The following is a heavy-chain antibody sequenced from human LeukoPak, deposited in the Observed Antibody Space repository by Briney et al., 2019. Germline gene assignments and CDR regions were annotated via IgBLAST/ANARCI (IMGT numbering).Heavy chain of an antibody. CDR1: GFTFSYYG. V-gene: IGHV3-30*02. CDR2: IRYDGNDK. J-gene: IGHJ6*03. Sequence: GGSLRLSCAASGFTFSYYGMHWVRQAPGKGLEWVAFIRYDGNDKYYAESVKGRFTISRDTSRNTVYLQMNNPRADDTAVYYCTRSLRVRGVPDYMDVWGKGTTVTVS. D-gene: IGHD3-10*01. CDR3: TRSLRVRGVPDYMDV.